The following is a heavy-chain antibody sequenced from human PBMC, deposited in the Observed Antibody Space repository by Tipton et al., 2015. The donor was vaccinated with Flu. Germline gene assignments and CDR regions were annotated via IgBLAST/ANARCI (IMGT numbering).Heavy chain of an antibody. J-gene: IGHJ5*02. D-gene: IGHD4-11*01. CDR2: VSRTGST. CDR1: GYSISSDFY. Sequence: TLSLTCAVSGYSISSDFYWAWIRQFPGKGLEWIGTVSRTGSTIYNPSLKSRVTISIDTSKNQFSLNMRSVTAADMAVYYCARRDYSNYVSGPKSWFDPWGQGTLVAVSS. V-gene: IGHV4-38-2*01. CDR3: ARRDYSNYVSGPKSWFDP.